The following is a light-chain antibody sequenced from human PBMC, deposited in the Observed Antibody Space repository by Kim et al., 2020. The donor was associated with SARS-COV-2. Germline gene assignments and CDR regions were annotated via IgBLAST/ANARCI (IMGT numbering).Light chain of an antibody. V-gene: IGKV1-5*03. J-gene: IGKJ3*01. CDR3: QQYYTYPFT. Sequence: ASVGDRVAIFCRASQSVSTWLAWYQQRLGKAPKLLVYKASTLESGVPSRFSGSGSGTEFTLTISSLQPDDFATYFCQQYYTYPFTFGQGTKVDIK. CDR1: QSVSTW. CDR2: KAS.